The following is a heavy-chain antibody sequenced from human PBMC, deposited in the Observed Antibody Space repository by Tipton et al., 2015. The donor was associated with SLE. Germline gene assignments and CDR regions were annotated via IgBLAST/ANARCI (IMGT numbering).Heavy chain of an antibody. CDR3: ARGRPPYYYGMDV. CDR1: GGSISSGGYY. V-gene: IGHV4-30-2*01. J-gene: IGHJ6*02. CDR2: IYHSGST. Sequence: TLSLTCTVSGGSISSGGYYWSWIRQPPGKGLEWIGYIYHSGSTYYNPSLKSRVTISVDTSKNQFSLKLSSVTAADTAVYYCARGRPPYYYGMDVWGQGTTVTVSS.